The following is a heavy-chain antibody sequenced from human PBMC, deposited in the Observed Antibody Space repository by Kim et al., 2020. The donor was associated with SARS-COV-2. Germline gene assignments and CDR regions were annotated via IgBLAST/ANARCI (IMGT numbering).Heavy chain of an antibody. CDR3: ARLGITMIVDNMYYFDY. J-gene: IGHJ4*02. CDR2: IIPIFGTA. Sequence: SVKVSCKASGGTFSSYAISWVRQAPGQGLEWMGGIIPIFGTANYAQKFQGRVTITADESTSTAYMELGSLRSEDTAVYYCARLGITMIVDNMYYFDYWGQGTLVTVSS. V-gene: IGHV1-69*13. D-gene: IGHD3-22*01. CDR1: GGTFSSYA.